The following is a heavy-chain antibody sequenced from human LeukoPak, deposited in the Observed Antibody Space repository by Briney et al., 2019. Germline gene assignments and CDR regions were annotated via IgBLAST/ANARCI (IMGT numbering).Heavy chain of an antibody. Sequence: GRSLGLSCAASGFTFSSYAMHWVRQAPGKGLEWVAVISYDGSNKYYADSVKGRFTISRDNSKNTLYLQMNSLRAEDTAVYYCARGPPGVTVTGAFDYWGQGTLVTVSS. V-gene: IGHV3-30-3*01. CDR3: ARGPPGVTVTGAFDY. CDR1: GFTFSSYA. J-gene: IGHJ4*02. D-gene: IGHD3-10*02. CDR2: ISYDGSNK.